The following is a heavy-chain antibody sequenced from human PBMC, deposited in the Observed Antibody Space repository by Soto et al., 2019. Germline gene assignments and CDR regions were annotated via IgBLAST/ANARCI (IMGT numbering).Heavy chain of an antibody. CDR1: GGTFSSYA. D-gene: IGHD2-2*03. CDR2: IIPIFGTA. J-gene: IGHJ5*02. CDR3: ARGALDIVVVPAASLNWFDP. V-gene: IGHV1-69*13. Sequence: SVKVSCKASGGTFSSYAISWVRQAPGQGLEWMGGIIPIFGTANYAQKFQGRVTITADESTSTAYMELSSLRSEDTAVYYCARGALDIVVVPAASLNWFDPWGQGTLVTVSS.